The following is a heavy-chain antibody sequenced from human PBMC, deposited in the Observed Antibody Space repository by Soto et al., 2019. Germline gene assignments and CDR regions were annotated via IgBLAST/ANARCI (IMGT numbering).Heavy chain of an antibody. CDR1: GGTFSSYA. D-gene: IGHD2-2*01. J-gene: IGHJ6*02. CDR3: AREKVVPAAAGSYYYYGMDV. CDR2: IIPIFGTA. Sequence: GASVKVSCKASGGTFSSYAISWVRQAPGQGLEWMGGIIPIFGTANYAQKFQGRVTITADKSTSTAYMELSSLRSEDTAVYYCAREKVVPAAAGSYYYYGMDVRGQGTTVTVSS. V-gene: IGHV1-69*06.